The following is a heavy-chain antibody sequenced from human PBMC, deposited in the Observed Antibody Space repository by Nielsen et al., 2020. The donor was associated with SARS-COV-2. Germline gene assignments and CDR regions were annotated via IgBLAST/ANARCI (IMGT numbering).Heavy chain of an antibody. J-gene: IGHJ5*02. V-gene: IGHV4-39*07. Sequence: SETLSLTCTVSGGSISSSSYYWGWIRQPPGKGLEWIGSIYYSGSTYYNPSLKSRVTISVDTSKNQFSLKLSPVTAADTAVYYCAREPGLPNWFDPWGQGTLVTVSS. CDR3: AREPGLPNWFDP. CDR2: IYYSGST. D-gene: IGHD1-14*01. CDR1: GGSISSSSYY.